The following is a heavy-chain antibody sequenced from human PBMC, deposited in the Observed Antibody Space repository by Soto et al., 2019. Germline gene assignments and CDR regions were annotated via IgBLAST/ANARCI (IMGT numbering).Heavy chain of an antibody. CDR3: ATEAAYYYDSSGYYGPFDY. CDR2: FVPEDGET. J-gene: IGHJ4*02. D-gene: IGHD3-22*01. V-gene: IGHV1-24*01. Sequence: QVHLVQSGAEVKKPGASVKVSCKVSGYTLTDLSMHWVRQAPGKGLEWMGGFVPEDGETIYAQKFQGRVIMTEDTSTDTAYMELRSLRSEDTAVYYCATEAAYYYDSSGYYGPFDYWGQGTLVTVSS. CDR1: GYTLTDLS.